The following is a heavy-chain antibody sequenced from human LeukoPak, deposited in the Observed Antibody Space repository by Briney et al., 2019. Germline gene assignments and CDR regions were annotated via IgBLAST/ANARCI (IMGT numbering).Heavy chain of an antibody. V-gene: IGHV3-21*01. CDR1: GLTFSSYS. CDR2: ISSSSSYI. J-gene: IGHJ4*02. Sequence: GGSLRLSCAASGLTFSSYSMNWVRQAPGKGLEWVSSISSSSSYIYYADSVKGRFTISRDNAKNSLYLQMNSLRAEDTAVYYCARDGRFGGIDYWGQGTLVTVSS. D-gene: IGHD3-3*01. CDR3: ARDGRFGGIDY.